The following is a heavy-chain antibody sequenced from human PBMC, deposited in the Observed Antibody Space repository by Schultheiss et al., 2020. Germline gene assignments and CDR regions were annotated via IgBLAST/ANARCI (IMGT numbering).Heavy chain of an antibody. D-gene: IGHD2-15*01. CDR1: GGSISSSSYY. V-gene: IGHV4-39*01. CDR2: IYYSGST. Sequence: SATLSLTCTVSGGSISSSSYYWGWIRQPPGKGLEWIGSIYYSGSTYYNPSLKSRVTISVDTSKNQFSLKLSSVTAADTAVYYCARHAGGSCYWGSCYYYYGMDVWGQGTTVTGSS. CDR3: ARHAGGSCYWGSCYYYYGMDV. J-gene: IGHJ6*02.